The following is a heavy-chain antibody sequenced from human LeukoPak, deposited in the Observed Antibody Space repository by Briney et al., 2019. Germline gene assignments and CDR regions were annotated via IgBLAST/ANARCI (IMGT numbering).Heavy chain of an antibody. CDR2: TYYRSTWYN. V-gene: IGHV6-1*01. CDR3: ARRLTQYDCFDP. Sequence: SQTLSLTCAISGDIVSSNSVTWNWIRQSPSRGLEWLGRTYYRSTWYNDYAVSVRGRITVNPDTSKNQFSLHLNSVAPEDTAVYYCARRLTQYDCFDPWGQGILVTVSS. CDR1: GDIVSSNSVT. J-gene: IGHJ5*02. D-gene: IGHD2-2*01.